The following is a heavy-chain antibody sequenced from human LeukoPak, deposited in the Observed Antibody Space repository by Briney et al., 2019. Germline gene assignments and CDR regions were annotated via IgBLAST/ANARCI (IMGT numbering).Heavy chain of an antibody. CDR3: ARDREGIWFGRTWDY. D-gene: IGHD3-10*01. Sequence: GGSLRLSCAASGFTVSSNYMSWVRQAPGKGLELVSVIDSGGSTYYADSVKGRFTISRDNSKNTLYLQMNSLRAEDTAVYYCARDREGIWFGRTWDYWGQGTLVTVSS. CDR1: GFTVSSNY. J-gene: IGHJ4*02. V-gene: IGHV3-66*02. CDR2: IDSGGST.